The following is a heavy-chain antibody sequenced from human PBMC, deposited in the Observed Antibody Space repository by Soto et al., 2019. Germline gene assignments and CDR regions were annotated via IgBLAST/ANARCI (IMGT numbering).Heavy chain of an antibody. J-gene: IGHJ4*02. V-gene: IGHV1-69*01. CDR2: IIPKLGSA. Sequence: QVQLVQSGAEVKKPGCSVQVSCKASGGGNLRDYRTTWVRQAPGQGLEWMGGIIPKLGSANYAQNFQGRVTITADDSTSTVYMELRSLRAEDTAVYYCARGGGGYNFGADYWGQGTPVTVSS. D-gene: IGHD5-12*01. CDR1: GGGNLRDYR. CDR3: ARGGGGYNFGADY.